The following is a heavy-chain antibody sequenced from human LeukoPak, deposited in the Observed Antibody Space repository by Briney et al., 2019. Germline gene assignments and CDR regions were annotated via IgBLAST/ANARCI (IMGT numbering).Heavy chain of an antibody. J-gene: IGHJ4*02. D-gene: IGHD3-22*01. CDR3: ATFSGSDY. Sequence: SETLSLTCAVYGGSFSGYYWSWIRQPPGKGLEWIGEINHSGSTNYNPSLKGRVTISVDTSKNQFSLKLSSVTAADTAVYYCATFSGSDYWGQGTLVTVSS. V-gene: IGHV4-34*01. CDR1: GGSFSGYY. CDR2: INHSGST.